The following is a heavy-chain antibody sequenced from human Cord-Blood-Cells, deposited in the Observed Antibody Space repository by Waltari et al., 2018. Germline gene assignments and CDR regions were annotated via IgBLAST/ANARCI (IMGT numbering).Heavy chain of an antibody. J-gene: IGHJ3*02. CDR2: IYYSGST. CDR1: GGSISSYY. V-gene: IGHV4-59*08. D-gene: IGHD3-22*01. Sequence: QVQLQESGPGLVKPSETLSLTCTVSGGSISSYYWSWIRQPPGKGLEWIGYIYYSGSTNNNPARKSRVTISVATTMNQFSRKLSSVTAADTAAYYCASSDYYDSSGYLTPGEDAFDIWGQGTMVTVSS. CDR3: ASSDYYDSSGYLTPGEDAFDI.